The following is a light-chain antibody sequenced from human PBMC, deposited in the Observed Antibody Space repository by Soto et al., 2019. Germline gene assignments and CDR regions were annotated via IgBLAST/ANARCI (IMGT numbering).Light chain of an antibody. V-gene: IGLV1-40*01. CDR3: QSYDSSLNGHVV. Sequence: QSVLTQPPSVSGAPGQRVTISCSGSSSNIGAGYDVHWYQQLPGTAPKLLIYGNYNRPSGVPDRFSGSKSGTSASLAITGLQAEDEADYYCQSYDSSLNGHVVFGGGTKLTVL. J-gene: IGLJ2*01. CDR1: SSNIGAGYD. CDR2: GNY.